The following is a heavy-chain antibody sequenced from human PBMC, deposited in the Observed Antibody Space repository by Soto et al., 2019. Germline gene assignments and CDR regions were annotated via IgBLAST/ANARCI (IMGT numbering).Heavy chain of an antibody. CDR1: GGSISSYY. V-gene: IGHV4-59*01. Sequence: SETLSLTCTVSGGSISSYYWSWIRQPPGKGLEWIGYIYYSGSTNYNPSLKSRVTISVDTSKNQFSLKLSSVTAADTAVYYCARSVKEAYFDYWGQGTLVTVSS. CDR2: IYYSGST. J-gene: IGHJ4*02. CDR3: ARSVKEAYFDY.